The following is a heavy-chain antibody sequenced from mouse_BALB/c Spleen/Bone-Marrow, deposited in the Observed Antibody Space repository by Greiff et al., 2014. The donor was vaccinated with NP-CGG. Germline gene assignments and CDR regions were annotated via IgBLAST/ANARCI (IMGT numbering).Heavy chain of an antibody. J-gene: IGHJ2*01. CDR3: VRETPVVADFDY. CDR2: IHYSGYT. CDR1: GYSITSGYG. D-gene: IGHD1-1*01. V-gene: IGHV3-1*02. Sequence: VQLQQSGPDLVKPSQSLSLTCTVTGYSITSGYGWHWIRQFPGNKLEWMGYIHYSGYTDYNPPLKSRISITRDTSKNQFFLQLNSVTTEDTATYYCVRETPVVADFDYWGQGTTLTVSS.